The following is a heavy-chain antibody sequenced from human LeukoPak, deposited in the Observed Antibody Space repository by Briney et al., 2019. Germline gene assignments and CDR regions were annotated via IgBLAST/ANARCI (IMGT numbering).Heavy chain of an antibody. CDR2: IYHSGST. CDR1: GGSISSSNW. J-gene: IGHJ4*02. V-gene: IGHV4-4*02. Sequence: SETLSLTCAVSGGSISSSNWWSWVRQPPGKGLEWIGEIYHSGSTNYNPSLKSRVTISVDTSKNQFSLKLSSVTAADTAVYYCAREAPGMVRGVNFDYWGQGTLVTVSS. D-gene: IGHD3-10*01. CDR3: AREAPGMVRGVNFDY.